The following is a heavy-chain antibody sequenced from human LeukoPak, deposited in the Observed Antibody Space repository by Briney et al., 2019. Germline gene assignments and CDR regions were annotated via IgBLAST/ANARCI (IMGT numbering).Heavy chain of an antibody. D-gene: IGHD6-25*01. Sequence: GGPLRLSCAASGFTFSSYAMTWVRQAPGKGLDWVSAIFGSGATYYADSVRGRFTISRDNSKNTLYLQMNNLRAEDTALYYCAKGRGPAATHPDYWGQGTLVTVSS. V-gene: IGHV3-23*01. J-gene: IGHJ4*02. CDR1: GFTFSSYA. CDR2: IFGSGAT. CDR3: AKGRGPAATHPDY.